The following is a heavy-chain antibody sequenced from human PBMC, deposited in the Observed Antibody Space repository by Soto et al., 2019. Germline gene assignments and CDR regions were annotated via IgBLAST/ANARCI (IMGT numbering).Heavy chain of an antibody. Sequence: SVKVSCKASGGTFSSYAISWVRQAPGQGLEWMGGIIPIFGTANYAQKFQGRVTITADESTSTAYMELSSLRSEDTAVYYCARGLIAAAGTYKPYYYYYGMDVWGQGTTVTVSS. D-gene: IGHD6-13*01. CDR3: ARGLIAAAGTYKPYYYYYGMDV. J-gene: IGHJ6*02. V-gene: IGHV1-69*13. CDR1: GGTFSSYA. CDR2: IIPIFGTA.